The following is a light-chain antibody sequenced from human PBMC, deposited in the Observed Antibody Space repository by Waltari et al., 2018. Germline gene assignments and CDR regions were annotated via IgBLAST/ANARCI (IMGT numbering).Light chain of an antibody. CDR1: QGITNS. CDR2: AAS. Sequence: DIQMSQSPSSLSASVGDKVTITCRVSQGITNSLAWYQQKPGKAPKVLLYAASRLESGVPARVSGSGSGTDYTLTISSLQPEDFATYYCQQYYTTPTFGHGTKVEIK. V-gene: IGKV1-NL1*01. CDR3: QQYYTTPT. J-gene: IGKJ1*01.